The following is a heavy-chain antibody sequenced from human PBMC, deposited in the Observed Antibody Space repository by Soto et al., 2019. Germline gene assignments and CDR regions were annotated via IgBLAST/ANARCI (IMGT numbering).Heavy chain of an antibody. D-gene: IGHD2-21*01. J-gene: IGHJ6*02. V-gene: IGHV4-31*03. CDR3: AASCVACGGFNYYGMDV. CDR1: ARPISIRDYY. CDR2: IYYSGTT. Sequence: PSDTLSLTFTLSARPISIRDYYWYWIRQHPGKGLEWIGYIYYSGTTYYNPSLKSRVTISVDTSKNQFSLKLSSVTAADTAVYYCAASCVACGGFNYYGMDVWGQGTTVT.